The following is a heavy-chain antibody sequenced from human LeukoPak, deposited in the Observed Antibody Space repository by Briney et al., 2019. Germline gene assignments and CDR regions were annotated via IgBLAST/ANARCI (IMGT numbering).Heavy chain of an antibody. CDR2: INHRGST. J-gene: IGHJ3*02. CDR1: GGSFSGYY. D-gene: IGHD6-13*01. V-gene: IGHV4-34*01. CDR3: ARARRSLIIAAAGGVTFDI. Sequence: SETLSLTCTVYGGSFSGYYWSWIRQPPGKGKEWIGEINHRGSTNYNPSLKSRVTISVDTSKNQFSLKLSSVAAADTAVYYCARARRSLIIAAAGGVTFDIWGQGTMVTVSS.